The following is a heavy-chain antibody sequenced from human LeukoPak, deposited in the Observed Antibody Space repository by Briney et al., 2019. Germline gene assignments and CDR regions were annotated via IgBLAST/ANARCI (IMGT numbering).Heavy chain of an antibody. CDR2: IQAKAYGGAT. D-gene: IGHD2-2*01. Sequence: GGSLRLSCATAGFTFGYYAMSWVRQAPGKGLGLVGFIQAKAYGGATKYTASVNGRFSISRDDSQSTANLQMNDPKTEDTAVYYCTRAPHPRCSSSGCYLDYWGQGTLVTVSS. V-gene: IGHV3-49*04. CDR3: TRAPHPRCSSSGCYLDY. J-gene: IGHJ4*02. CDR1: GFTFGYYA.